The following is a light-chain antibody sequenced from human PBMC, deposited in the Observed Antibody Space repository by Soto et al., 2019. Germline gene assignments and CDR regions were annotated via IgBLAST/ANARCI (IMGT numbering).Light chain of an antibody. Sequence: EIVLTQSPGSLSLSPGQRATLSCRASQSVDTTFFAWYQKKPGQAPRLLIYGASKKATGIPDRFSGSGSETDFTLIISRLEAEDFAVYYCQQYMSSVTFGQGTKVEIK. CDR3: QQYMSSVT. J-gene: IGKJ1*01. CDR1: QSVDTTF. CDR2: GAS. V-gene: IGKV3-20*01.